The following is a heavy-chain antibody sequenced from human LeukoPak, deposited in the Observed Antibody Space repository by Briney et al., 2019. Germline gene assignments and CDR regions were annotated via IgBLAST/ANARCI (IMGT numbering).Heavy chain of an antibody. CDR1: GGSVSSGTYY. Sequence: SETLSLTCTVSGGSVSSGTYYWSWIRQPPGKGLEWIGYIYYSGSTNYNPSLKSRVTVSVDTSKNQFSLKLSSVTAADTAVYYCARLRGYTSSARGYVEYWGQGTLVTVSS. D-gene: IGHD6-13*01. V-gene: IGHV4-61*01. CDR2: IYYSGST. J-gene: IGHJ4*02. CDR3: ARLRGYTSSARGYVEY.